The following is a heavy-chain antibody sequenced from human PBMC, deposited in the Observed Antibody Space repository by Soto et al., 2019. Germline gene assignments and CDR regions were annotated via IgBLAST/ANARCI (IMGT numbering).Heavy chain of an antibody. Sequence: QVQLQQWGAGLVKPSETLSLSCAVYGQSFSGHSWAWIRQPPGKGLEWIGEISESGSTYYNPSLKSRVAIATDTSKNQFSLKLHSVTAADTAAYFCARGSGIVAHPGELEDANYDFWGQGTLVNVAS. CDR1: GQSFSGHS. J-gene: IGHJ4*02. CDR2: ISESGST. D-gene: IGHD1-1*01. V-gene: IGHV4-34*01. CDR3: ARGSGIVAHPGELEDANYDF.